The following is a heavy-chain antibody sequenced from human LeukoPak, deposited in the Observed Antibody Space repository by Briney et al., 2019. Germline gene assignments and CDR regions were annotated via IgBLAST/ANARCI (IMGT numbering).Heavy chain of an antibody. J-gene: IGHJ4*02. CDR1: GFTFSSYA. Sequence: GGSLRLSCAASGFTFSSYAMSWVRQAPGRGLEWVSAISGSGGSTYYADSVKGRFTISRDNSKNTLYLQMNSLRAEDTAVYYCAKGDGSTNGVCTYWGQGTLVTVSS. V-gene: IGHV3-23*01. D-gene: IGHD2-8*01. CDR3: AKGDGSTNGVCTY. CDR2: ISGSGGST.